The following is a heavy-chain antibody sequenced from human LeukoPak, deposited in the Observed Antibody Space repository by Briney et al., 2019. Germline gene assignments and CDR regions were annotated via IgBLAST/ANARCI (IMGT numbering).Heavy chain of an antibody. CDR1: GFTFSNFA. D-gene: IGHD6-19*01. V-gene: IGHV3-23*01. Sequence: PGGSLRLSCAASGFTFSNFAMNWVRQAPGKGLEWVSSIIPSGTTYDADSVKGRFTISRDNSKTTLYLQMNSLRAEDTAVYYCAKKATSGWYLTPPDYWGPGTLVTVSS. CDR3: AKKATSGWYLTPPDY. CDR2: IIPSGTT. J-gene: IGHJ4*02.